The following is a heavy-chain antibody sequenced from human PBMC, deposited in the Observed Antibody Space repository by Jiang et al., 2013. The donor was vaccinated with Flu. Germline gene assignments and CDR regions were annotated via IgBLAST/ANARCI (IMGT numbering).Heavy chain of an antibody. V-gene: IGHV2-5*01. CDR3: AHSHTTRLPLDY. J-gene: IGHJ4*02. D-gene: IGHD1-1*01. Sequence: KRYSPSLKSRLTITKDTSKNQVVLTMTNMDPVDTATYYCAHSHTTRLPLDYWGQGTLVTVSS. CDR2: K.